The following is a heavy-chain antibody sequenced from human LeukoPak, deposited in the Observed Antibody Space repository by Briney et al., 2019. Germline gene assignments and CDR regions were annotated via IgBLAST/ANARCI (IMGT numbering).Heavy chain of an antibody. CDR1: GYTFTSYG. CDR2: INPNSGGT. Sequence: RGASVKVSCKASGYTFTSYGISWVRQAPGQGLEWMGWINPNSGGTNYAQKFQGRVTMTRDTSISTAYMELSRLRSDDTAVYYCARVPGLAAAGTWAFDYWGQGTLVTVSS. D-gene: IGHD6-13*01. J-gene: IGHJ4*02. V-gene: IGHV1-2*02. CDR3: ARVPGLAAAGTWAFDY.